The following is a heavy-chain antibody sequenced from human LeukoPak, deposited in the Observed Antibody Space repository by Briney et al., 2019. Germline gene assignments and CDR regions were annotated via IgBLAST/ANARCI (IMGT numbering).Heavy chain of an antibody. Sequence: ASVKVSCKASGGTFSSYAISWVRQAPGQGLEWMGRIIPIHGIANYAQKFQGRVTITADKSTSTAYMELSSLRSEDTAVYYCARDGYSSGWYIRVGFFDYWGQGTLVTVSS. V-gene: IGHV1-69*04. CDR1: GGTFSSYA. D-gene: IGHD6-19*01. J-gene: IGHJ4*02. CDR2: IIPIHGIA. CDR3: ARDGYSSGWYIRVGFFDY.